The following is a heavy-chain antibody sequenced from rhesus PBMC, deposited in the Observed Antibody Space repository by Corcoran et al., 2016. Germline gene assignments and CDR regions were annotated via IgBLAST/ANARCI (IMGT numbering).Heavy chain of an antibody. D-gene: IGHD3-22*01. Sequence: EVQLVESGGGLVKPGGSLRVSCAGSGFICSNPWMAWVRQTQEKGLEWIAGISSTGGRTDYADSVKGRVTISRDNSKNTLSLQINGLRIEDTGVYYCARDFNYWSLDVWGRGVLVTVSS. J-gene: IGHJ5-2*02. CDR3: ARDFNYWSLDV. CDR1: GFICSNPW. CDR2: ISSTGGRT. V-gene: IGHV3S42*01.